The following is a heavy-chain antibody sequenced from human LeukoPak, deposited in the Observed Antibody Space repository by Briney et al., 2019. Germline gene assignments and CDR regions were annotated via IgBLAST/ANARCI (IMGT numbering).Heavy chain of an antibody. Sequence: ASVKVSCKVSGYTLTQLSMHWVRQAPGKGLEWMGGFDPEDGETIYAQKFQGRVTMTEDTSTDTAYMELSSLRSEDTAVYYCATEPRRWVVPPWFDPWGQGTLVTVSS. D-gene: IGHD4-23*01. V-gene: IGHV1-24*01. CDR3: ATEPRRWVVPPWFDP. CDR2: FDPEDGET. J-gene: IGHJ5*02. CDR1: GYTLTQLS.